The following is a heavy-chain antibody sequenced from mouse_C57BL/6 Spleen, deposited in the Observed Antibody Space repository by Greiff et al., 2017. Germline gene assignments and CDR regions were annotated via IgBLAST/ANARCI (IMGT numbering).Heavy chain of an antibody. V-gene: IGHV2-2*01. Sequence: VQLVESGPGLVQPSQSLSITCTVSGFSLTSYGVHWVRQSPGKGLEWLGVIWSGGSTDYNAAFISRLSISKDNSKSQVFFKMNSLQADDTAIYYCARKYYGSSLGAMDYWGKGTSVTVSS. D-gene: IGHD1-1*01. CDR2: IWSGGST. CDR3: ARKYYGSSLGAMDY. CDR1: GFSLTSYG. J-gene: IGHJ4*01.